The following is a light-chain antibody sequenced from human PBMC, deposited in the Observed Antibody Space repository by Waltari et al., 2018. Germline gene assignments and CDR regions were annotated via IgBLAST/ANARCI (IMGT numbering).Light chain of an antibody. CDR2: GAS. CDR1: QSISSTY. J-gene: IGKJ2*01. V-gene: IGKV3-20*01. CDR3: QQGGGPLRFT. Sequence: EIVLTQSPGTLSLSQGERATLSCRASQSISSTYLAWYQQKPGQAPRLLIYGASRRASGIPDRFSGSGSGTDFTLSISRLEPEDFAVYYCQQGGGPLRFTFGQGTKLEIK.